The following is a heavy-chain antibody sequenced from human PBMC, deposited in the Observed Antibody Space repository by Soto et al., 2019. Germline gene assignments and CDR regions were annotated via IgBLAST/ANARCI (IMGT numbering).Heavy chain of an antibody. CDR2: ISSTGSYT. CDR1: GFTFTDYY. V-gene: IGHV3-11*05. Sequence: QVQLVESGGGLVKPGGSLRLSCAASGFTFTDYYMSWIRQAPGKGLEWVSYISSTGSYTNYADSVKGRFTISRDNAKNSLYQQKISSRAYDSAVDYCAVDGSGSPAYFQHWGQGTLVTVSS. J-gene: IGHJ1*01. D-gene: IGHD3-22*01. CDR3: AVDGSGSPAYFQH.